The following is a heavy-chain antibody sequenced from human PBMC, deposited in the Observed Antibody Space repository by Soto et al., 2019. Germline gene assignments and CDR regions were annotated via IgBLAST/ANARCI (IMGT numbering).Heavy chain of an antibody. CDR1: GYTFTNYD. V-gene: IGHV1-18*01. CDR3: ARGYYYGSGRPTPGGMDV. Sequence: QVHLVQSGAEVKKPGASVKVSCKASGYTFTNYDINWVRQAPGQGLEWMGWISTYTGNTNYAQKLQGRVTMTTDTSTSTAYMELRSLRSDDTAVYYCARGYYYGSGRPTPGGMDVWGPGTTVTVSS. D-gene: IGHD3-10*01. J-gene: IGHJ6*02. CDR2: ISTYTGNT.